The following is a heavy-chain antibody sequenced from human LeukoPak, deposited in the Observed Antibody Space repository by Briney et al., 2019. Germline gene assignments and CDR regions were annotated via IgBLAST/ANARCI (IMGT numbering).Heavy chain of an antibody. CDR2: IYPGDSDT. Sequence: GESLKISCKNSGYSFTTYWIGWVRQMPGKGLEWMGIIYPGDSDTRYSPSFQGQVTISADKSISTAYLQWSSLKASGTAMYYCARLAVAATGSWFDPWGQGTLVTVSS. J-gene: IGHJ5*02. CDR1: GYSFTTYW. D-gene: IGHD6-19*01. CDR3: ARLAVAATGSWFDP. V-gene: IGHV5-51*01.